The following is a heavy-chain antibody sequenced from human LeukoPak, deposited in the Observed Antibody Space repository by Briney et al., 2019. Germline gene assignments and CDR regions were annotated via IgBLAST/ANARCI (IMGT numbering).Heavy chain of an antibody. CDR2: ISYDGSNK. J-gene: IGHJ3*02. CDR1: GFTFSSYD. V-gene: IGHV3-30*04. Sequence: GGSLRLSCAASGFTFSSYDMHWVRQAPGKGLEWVAVISYDGSNKYYADSVKGQFTISRDNSKNTLYLQMNSLRAEDTAVYYCAREHYYDSSGSDAFDIWGQGTMVTVSS. D-gene: IGHD3-22*01. CDR3: AREHYYDSSGSDAFDI.